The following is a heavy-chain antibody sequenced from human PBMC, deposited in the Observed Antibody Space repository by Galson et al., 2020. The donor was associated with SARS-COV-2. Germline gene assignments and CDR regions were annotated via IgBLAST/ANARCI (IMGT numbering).Heavy chain of an antibody. D-gene: IGHD5-18*01. J-gene: IGHJ5*02. CDR3: AGDTAMVFDP. CDR2: IYYSGST. Sequence: SETLSLTCTVSGGSISSSSYYWGWNRQPPGTGLEWIGSIYYSGSTYYNPSLRSRVTIYVDTSKNQFSLKLSSVTAADTAVYYCAGDTAMVFDPWGQGTLVTVSS. V-gene: IGHV4-39*01. CDR1: GGSISSSSYY.